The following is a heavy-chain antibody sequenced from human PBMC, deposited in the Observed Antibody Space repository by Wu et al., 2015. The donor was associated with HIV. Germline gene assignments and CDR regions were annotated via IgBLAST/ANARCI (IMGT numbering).Heavy chain of an antibody. CDR2: IIPIFGTA. CDR1: GYTFINNF. Sequence: QVQLVQSRAEVKKPGASVKVSCTAFGYTFINNFLHWVRQAPGQGPEWMGGIIPIFGTANYAQKFQGRVTITADESTSTAYMELSSLRSEDTAVYYCARNVDTADYYYMDVVGQRDHGHRLL. D-gene: IGHD5-18*01. J-gene: IGHJ6*03. V-gene: IGHV1-69*01. CDR3: ARNVDTADYYYMDV.